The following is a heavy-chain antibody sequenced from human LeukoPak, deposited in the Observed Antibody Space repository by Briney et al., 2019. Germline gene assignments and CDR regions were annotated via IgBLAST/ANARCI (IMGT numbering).Heavy chain of an antibody. Sequence: SETLSLTCTVSGGSISSSYWSWIRQPPGRGLEWIGYTSHSGSTNYKPSLKSRVSISVDTSKNQFSLKLTSVTAADTAMYYCARGYYDARGDSNPFDIWGQGTMVAVSS. V-gene: IGHV4-59*01. CDR3: ARGYYDARGDSNPFDI. CDR2: TSHSGST. CDR1: GGSISSSY. D-gene: IGHD3-22*01. J-gene: IGHJ3*02.